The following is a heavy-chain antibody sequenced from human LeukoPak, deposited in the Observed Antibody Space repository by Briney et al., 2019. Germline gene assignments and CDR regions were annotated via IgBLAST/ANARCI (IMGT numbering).Heavy chain of an antibody. J-gene: IGHJ4*02. CDR3: ARPGLAYCGADCYSTEGYYFDY. V-gene: IGHV4-34*01. CDR1: GDNFSIYF. Sequence: KPSETLSLTCAVYGDNFSIYFYSWIRQPPGKGLEWIGEINHGGSTSYNPSLKSRVTISVDTSKNQFSLRLSSVTAADTAMYYCARPGLAYCGADCYSTEGYYFDYWSQGTLVTVSS. D-gene: IGHD2-21*01. CDR2: INHGGST.